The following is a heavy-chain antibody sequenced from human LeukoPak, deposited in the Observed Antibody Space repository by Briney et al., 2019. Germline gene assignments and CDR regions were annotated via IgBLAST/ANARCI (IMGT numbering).Heavy chain of an antibody. CDR2: IYYSGST. J-gene: IGHJ4*02. CDR1: SDTIRNYY. V-gene: IGHV4-59*01. D-gene: IGHD5-18*01. CDR3: ARDAGGYSYGNFDY. Sequence: SETLSLTCTVSSDTIRNYYWNWIRQPPGKGLEWIGYIYYSGSTNYNPSLKSRVTISVDTSKNQFSLKLSSVTAAVTAVYYCARDAGGYSYGNFDYWGQGTLVTVSS.